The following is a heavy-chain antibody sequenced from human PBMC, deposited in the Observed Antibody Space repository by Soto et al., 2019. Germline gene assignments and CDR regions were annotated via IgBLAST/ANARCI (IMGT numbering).Heavy chain of an antibody. CDR1: GYSISSGYY. J-gene: IGHJ5*02. D-gene: IGHD1-26*01. CDR3: ARITSGSYSSNWFDP. V-gene: IGHV4-38-2*01. CDR2: IYHSGST. Sequence: PSETLSLTCAVSGYSISSGYYWGWIRHPPGRGLEWIGRIYHSGSTYYNPSLKSRVTISVDTSKNQFSLKLSSVTAADTAVYYCARITSGSYSSNWFDPWGQGTLVTVSS.